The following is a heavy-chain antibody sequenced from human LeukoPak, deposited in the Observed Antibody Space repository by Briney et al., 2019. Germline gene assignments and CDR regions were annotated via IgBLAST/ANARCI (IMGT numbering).Heavy chain of an antibody. D-gene: IGHD5-12*01. CDR2: ISSRSTYI. J-gene: IGHJ4*02. CDR1: GFTFSSYS. V-gene: IGHV3-21*01. Sequence: PGGSLRLSCAAYGFTFSSYSLNWVRQAPGKGLEWVSSISSRSTYIYYADSVKGRFTISRDNAKSSLSLQMNSLRAEDTAVYYCARDPGGYSGYDLEYWGQGTLVTVSS. CDR3: ARDPGGYSGYDLEY.